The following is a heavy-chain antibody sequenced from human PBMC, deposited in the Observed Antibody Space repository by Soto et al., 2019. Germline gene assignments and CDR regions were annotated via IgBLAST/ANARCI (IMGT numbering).Heavy chain of an antibody. Sequence: ASVKVSCKASGYTFTGYYMHWVRQAPGQGLEWMGWINPNSGGTNYAQKFQGRVTMTRDTSTSTAYMELSRLRSDDTAVYYCARHFWSGYKLDYWGQGTLVTVSS. CDR3: ARHFWSGYKLDY. V-gene: IGHV1-2*02. CDR1: GYTFTGYY. CDR2: INPNSGGT. D-gene: IGHD3-3*02. J-gene: IGHJ4*02.